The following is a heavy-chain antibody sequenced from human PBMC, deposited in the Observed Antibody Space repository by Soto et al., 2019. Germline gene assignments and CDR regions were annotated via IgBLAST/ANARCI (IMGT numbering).Heavy chain of an antibody. D-gene: IGHD3-10*01. CDR2: INHSGST. V-gene: IGHV4-34*01. CDR1: GGSFSGDY. CDR3: ARFPGSKRGYYGSGPYYGMDV. Sequence: NPSETLSLTCAVYGGSFSGDYWSWIRQPPGKGLEWIGEINHSGSTNYNPSLKSRVTISVDTSKNQFSLKLSSVTAADTAVYYCARFPGSKRGYYGSGPYYGMDVWGQGTTVTVSS. J-gene: IGHJ6*02.